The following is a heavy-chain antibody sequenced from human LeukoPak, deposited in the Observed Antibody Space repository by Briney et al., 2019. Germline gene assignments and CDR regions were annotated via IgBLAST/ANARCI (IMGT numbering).Heavy chain of an antibody. D-gene: IGHD6-13*01. CDR1: GFTFSSYG. CDR3: ARDEFRKVAAAVPDY. CDR2: IWYDGSNK. J-gene: IGHJ4*02. V-gene: IGHV3-33*01. Sequence: PGGSLRLSCAASGFTFSSYGTHWVRQAPGKGLEWVAVIWYDGSNKYYADSVKGRFTISRDNSKNTLYLQMNSLRAEDTAVYYCARDEFRKVAAAVPDYWGQGTLVTVSS.